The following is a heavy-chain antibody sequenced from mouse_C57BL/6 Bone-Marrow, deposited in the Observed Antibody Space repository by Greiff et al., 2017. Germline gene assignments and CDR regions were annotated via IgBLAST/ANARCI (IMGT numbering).Heavy chain of an antibody. Sequence: QVQLQQSGAELVKPGASVKISCKVSGYAFSTYWMNWVKQRPGKGLEWIGQIYPGDGATNYNGKFKGKATLTADKSSSTAYMELRSLTSEDSAVYFCAREDPIYYDYDEAWFAYWGQGTLVTVSA. CDR3: AREDPIYYDYDEAWFAY. CDR2: IYPGDGAT. J-gene: IGHJ3*01. D-gene: IGHD2-4*01. CDR1: GYAFSTYW. V-gene: IGHV1-80*01.